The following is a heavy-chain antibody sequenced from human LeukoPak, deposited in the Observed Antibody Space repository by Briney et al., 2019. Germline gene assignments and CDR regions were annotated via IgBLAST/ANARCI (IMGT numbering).Heavy chain of an antibody. D-gene: IGHD5-24*01. Sequence: GGSLRLSCEASGFTFSLYAMNWVRQVPGKGLEWLSFITGSGDGIFDADSARGRFTISRDNAKNSLSLQMNSLRAEDTAVYYCARDRYNDYSLDYWGQGTLVAVSS. CDR3: ARDRYNDYSLDY. J-gene: IGHJ4*02. CDR1: GFTFSLYA. CDR2: ITGSGDGI. V-gene: IGHV3-48*01.